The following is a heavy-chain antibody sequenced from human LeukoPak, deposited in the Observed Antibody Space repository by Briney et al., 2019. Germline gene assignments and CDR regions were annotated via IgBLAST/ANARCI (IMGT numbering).Heavy chain of an antibody. J-gene: IGHJ4*02. CDR1: GLSLSTNGMR. D-gene: IGHD3-22*01. Sequence: SGPTLVNPTQTLTLTCTFSGLSLSTNGMRVSWIRQPPGKALEWLARIDWDDDKFYSTPLKTRLTISKDTSKNQVVLTMTNMDPVDTATYYCARNAYYYDSSGYGEFDYWGQGTLVTVSS. CDR3: ARNAYYYDSSGYGEFDY. CDR2: IDWDDDK. V-gene: IGHV2-70*04.